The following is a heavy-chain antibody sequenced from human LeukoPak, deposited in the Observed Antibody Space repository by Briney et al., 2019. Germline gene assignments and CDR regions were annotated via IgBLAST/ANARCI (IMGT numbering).Heavy chain of an antibody. V-gene: IGHV3-11*01. Sequence: PGGSLRLSCAASGFSFSDYFMTWIRQAPGKGLEWVSYISDTGRTIYYADSVRGRFTISRDNAKNSLFLQMDTLRAEDTVVYYCARLQSPDSPLDIWGQGTMVTVSS. D-gene: IGHD5-24*01. CDR1: GFSFSDYF. CDR2: ISDTGRTI. CDR3: ARLQSPDSPLDI. J-gene: IGHJ3*02.